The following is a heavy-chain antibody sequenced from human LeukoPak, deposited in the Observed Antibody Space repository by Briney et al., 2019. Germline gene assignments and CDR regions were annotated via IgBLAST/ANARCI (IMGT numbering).Heavy chain of an antibody. CDR3: ARVDYCSSSGYCNWVDP. Sequence: GGSLRLSCAASGFTFSDYAMSWVRQAPGKGLEWVSSISAAGGTAYYADSVKGRFTISRDNSKNALYLQMNSLRAEDTSVYYCARVDYCSSSGYCNWVDPWGQGTLDTVSS. V-gene: IGHV3-23*01. CDR2: ISAAGGTA. D-gene: IGHD2-2*01. J-gene: IGHJ5*02. CDR1: GFTFSDYA.